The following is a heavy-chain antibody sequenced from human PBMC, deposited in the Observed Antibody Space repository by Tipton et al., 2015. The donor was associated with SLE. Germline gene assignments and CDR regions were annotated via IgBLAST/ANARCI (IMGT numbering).Heavy chain of an antibody. J-gene: IGHJ4*02. CDR1: GFTFSSYA. CDR2: ISSSSSYI. V-gene: IGHV3-21*01. D-gene: IGHD6-13*01. Sequence: SLRLSCAASGFTFSSYAMSWVRQAPGKGLEWVSSISSSSSYIYYADSVKGRFTISRDNAKNSLYLQMNSLRAEDTAVYYCARDQISSWDYWGQGTLVTVSS. CDR3: ARDQISSWDY.